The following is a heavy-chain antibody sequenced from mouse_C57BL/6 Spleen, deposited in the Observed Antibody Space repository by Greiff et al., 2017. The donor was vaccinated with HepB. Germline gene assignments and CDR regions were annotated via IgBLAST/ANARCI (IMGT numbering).Heavy chain of an antibody. CDR2: IDPSDSYT. Sequence: QVQLQQSGAELVMPGASVKLSCKASGYTFTSYWMHWVKQRPGQGLEWIGEIDPSDSYTNYNQKFKGKSTLTVDKSSSTAYMQHSSLTSEDSAVYYCARDGVDYYGSSYGYWGQGTTLTVAS. J-gene: IGHJ2*01. V-gene: IGHV1-69*01. CDR1: GYTFTSYW. D-gene: IGHD1-1*01. CDR3: ARDGVDYYGSSYGY.